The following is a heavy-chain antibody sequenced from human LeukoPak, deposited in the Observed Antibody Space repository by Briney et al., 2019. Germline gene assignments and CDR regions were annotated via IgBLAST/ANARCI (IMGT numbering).Heavy chain of an antibody. CDR3: ARERTSGWDAFDF. CDR2: INSVWSST. Sequence: GGSLRLSCAASGFTFSSSWMHCVRQAPGKCLVWVSRINSVWSSTSYADSVKGRFTISRDNARNTLYLQMNSLRAEDTAVYYCARERTSGWDAFDFWGQGTLVTVSS. V-gene: IGHV3-74*01. J-gene: IGHJ4*02. CDR1: GFTFSSSW. D-gene: IGHD6-19*01.